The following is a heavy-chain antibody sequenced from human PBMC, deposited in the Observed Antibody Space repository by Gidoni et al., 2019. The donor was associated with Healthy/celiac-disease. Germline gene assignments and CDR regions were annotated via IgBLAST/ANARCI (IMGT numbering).Heavy chain of an antibody. CDR3: AKGPDSSGYP. Sequence: EVQLLESGGGLVQPGGSLRLSCAASGFTFSSYCMSWVRQAPGRGLEWVSAISGSGGSIYYADSVKGRFTISRDNSKNTLYLQMNSLRAEDTAVYYCAKGPDSSGYPWGQGTLVTVSS. J-gene: IGHJ4*02. CDR2: ISGSGGSI. CDR1: GFTFSSYC. D-gene: IGHD3-22*01. V-gene: IGHV3-23*01.